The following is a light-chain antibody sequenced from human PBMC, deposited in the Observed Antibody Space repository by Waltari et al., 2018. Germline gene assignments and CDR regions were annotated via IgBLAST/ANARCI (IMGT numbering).Light chain of an antibody. V-gene: IGLV6-57*02. CDR1: GANIANNY. Sequence: NFMLTQPHSVSESLGKTVTISCTGSGANIANNYVQWYQQRPGSAPTTVIYEDNRRPSGVPELFSGSIDSSSSSASLTISGLKTEDEADYYCQSYDHNNVLFGGGTKLTVL. CDR3: QSYDHNNVL. J-gene: IGLJ2*01. CDR2: EDN.